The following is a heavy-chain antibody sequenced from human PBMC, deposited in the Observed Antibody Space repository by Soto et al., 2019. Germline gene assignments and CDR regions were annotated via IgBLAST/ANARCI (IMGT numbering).Heavy chain of an antibody. CDR2: VWFDGSNE. CDR1: GFIFSSYG. V-gene: IGHV3-33*06. CDR3: AKMVGVSVAAAGFDL. D-gene: IGHD6-13*01. J-gene: IGHJ4*02. Sequence: QVQLVESGGGVVQPGRSLRLSCVASGFIFSSYGMHWVRQALGKGLEWVAVVWFDGSNEFYADSVKGRFTISRDNSKKTLFLQMNSLRAEDTAVYYCAKMVGVSVAAAGFDLWGQGTLVTVSS.